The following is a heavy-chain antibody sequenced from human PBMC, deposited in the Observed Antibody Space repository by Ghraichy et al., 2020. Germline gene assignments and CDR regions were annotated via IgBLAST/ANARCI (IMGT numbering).Heavy chain of an antibody. Sequence: ASVKVSCKASGYTFTSYGISWVRQAPGQGLEWMGWISAYNGNTNYAQKLQGRVTMTTDTSTSTAYMELRSLRSDDTAVYYCARDWYYYDSSGYSFDYWGQGTLVTVSS. CDR3: ARDWYYYDSSGYSFDY. D-gene: IGHD3-22*01. CDR1: GYTFTSYG. CDR2: ISAYNGNT. J-gene: IGHJ4*02. V-gene: IGHV1-18*04.